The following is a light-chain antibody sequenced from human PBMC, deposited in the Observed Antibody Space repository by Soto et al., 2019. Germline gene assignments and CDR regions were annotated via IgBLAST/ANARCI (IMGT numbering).Light chain of an antibody. V-gene: IGLV1-40*01. J-gene: IGLJ1*01. CDR1: SSNIGAGFD. CDR2: RNS. Sequence: QSALTQPPSMSGAPGQRVTISCTGSSSNIGAGFDVHWYQHLPGTAPKVLIYRNSNRPSGVPDRFSGSKSGTSASLAITGLQAEDEADYYCHSYDNSLSSYVFGTGTKVTVL. CDR3: HSYDNSLSSYV.